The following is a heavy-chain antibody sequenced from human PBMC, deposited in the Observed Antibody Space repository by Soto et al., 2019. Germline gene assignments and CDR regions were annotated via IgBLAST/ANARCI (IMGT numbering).Heavy chain of an antibody. Sequence: QVQLVQSGAEVKKPGSSVKVSCKASGGTFSRYSFTWVRQAPGHGLEWMGRIIPVFGIASYAQKFQGRVTINAEKSTSTAYMELSSLRSEDTAVYYCAREDRDRETGLVPAAIDGMDVWGQGTTVTVSS. CDR3: AREDRDRETGLVPAAIDGMDV. V-gene: IGHV1-69*08. CDR1: GGTFSRYS. J-gene: IGHJ6*02. D-gene: IGHD2-2*01. CDR2: IIPVFGIA.